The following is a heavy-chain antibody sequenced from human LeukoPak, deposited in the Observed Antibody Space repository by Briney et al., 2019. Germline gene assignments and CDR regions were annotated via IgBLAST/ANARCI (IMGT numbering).Heavy chain of an antibody. Sequence: PGGSLRLSCAASGFTFSSYAMHWVRQAPGKGLEWVAVISYDGSNKYYADSVKGRFTISRDNSKNTLYLQMNSLRAEDTAVYYCVNILTGHYYYYGMDVWGQGTTVTVSS. CDR2: ISYDGSNK. J-gene: IGHJ6*02. D-gene: IGHD3-9*01. CDR1: GFTFSSYA. CDR3: VNILTGHYYYYGMDV. V-gene: IGHV3-30*04.